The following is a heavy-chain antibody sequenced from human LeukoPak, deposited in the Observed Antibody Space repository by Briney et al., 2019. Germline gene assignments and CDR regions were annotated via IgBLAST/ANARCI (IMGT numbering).Heavy chain of an antibody. D-gene: IGHD4-17*01. CDR3: ARELATVTTGGMDV. J-gene: IGHJ6*02. CDR1: GGTFTSYA. CDR2: INTNTGNP. V-gene: IGHV7-4-1*02. Sequence: ASVKVSCKASGGTFTSYAMNWVRQAPGQGLEWMGWINTNTGNPTYAQGFTGRFIFSLDTSVSTAYLQISSLKAEDTAVYYCARELATVTTGGMDVWGQGTTVTVSS.